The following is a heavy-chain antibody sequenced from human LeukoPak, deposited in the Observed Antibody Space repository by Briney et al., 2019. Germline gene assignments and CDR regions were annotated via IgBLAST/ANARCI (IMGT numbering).Heavy chain of an antibody. CDR1: DGSISSYY. J-gene: IGHJ6*02. V-gene: IGHV4-59*08. D-gene: IGHD6-13*01. CDR2: IYYSGST. Sequence: SETLSLTCTVSDGSISSYYWSWIRQPPGKGLEWIGYIYYSGSTNYNPSLKSRVTISVDTSKNQFSLKLSSETAADTAVYYCARLAAAGTGLNYYYYGMDVWGQGTTVTVSS. CDR3: ARLAAAGTGLNYYYYGMDV.